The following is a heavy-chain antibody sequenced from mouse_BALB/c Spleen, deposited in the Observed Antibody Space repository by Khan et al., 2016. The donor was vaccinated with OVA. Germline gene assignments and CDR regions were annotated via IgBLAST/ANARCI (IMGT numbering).Heavy chain of an antibody. J-gene: IGHJ4*01. Sequence: VQLLETGPDLVAPSQSLSITCTVSGFSLTSYAIHWVRQPPGKGLEWLVVIWSDGRTTYNSALKSRLSISKDNSKSQVFLKINSLQTDDTAVYYCARRQYSRSMDSWGQGTSVTVSS. CDR1: GFSLTSYA. CDR3: ARRQYSRSMDS. V-gene: IGHV2-6-2*01. CDR2: IWSDGRT.